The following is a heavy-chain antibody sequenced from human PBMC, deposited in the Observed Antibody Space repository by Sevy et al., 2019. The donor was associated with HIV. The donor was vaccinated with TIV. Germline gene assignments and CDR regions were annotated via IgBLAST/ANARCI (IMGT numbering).Heavy chain of an antibody. J-gene: IGHJ6*02. D-gene: IGHD3-22*01. Sequence: GGSLRLSCAASGFTFSSYSMNWVRQAPGKGLEWVSSISSSSSYIYYADSVKGRFTISRDNAKNSLYLQMNSLRAEDTAVYYCARDFGSTYYYDRTGYTPEGMDVWGQGTTVTVSS. CDR3: ARDFGSTYYYDRTGYTPEGMDV. V-gene: IGHV3-21*01. CDR1: GFTFSSYS. CDR2: ISSSSSYI.